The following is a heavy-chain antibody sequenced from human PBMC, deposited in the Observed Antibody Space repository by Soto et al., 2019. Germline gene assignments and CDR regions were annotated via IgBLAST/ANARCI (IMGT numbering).Heavy chain of an antibody. CDR2: IYYSGST. J-gene: IGHJ4*02. Sequence: SETLSLTCTVSGGSISSGGYYWSWIRQHPGKGLEWIGYIYYSGSTYYNPSLKSRVTISVDTSKNQFSLKLSSVTAADTAVYYCARASVYSKANYYFDYWGQGTLVTVSS. V-gene: IGHV4-31*03. D-gene: IGHD4-4*01. CDR1: GGSISSGGYY. CDR3: ARASVYSKANYYFDY.